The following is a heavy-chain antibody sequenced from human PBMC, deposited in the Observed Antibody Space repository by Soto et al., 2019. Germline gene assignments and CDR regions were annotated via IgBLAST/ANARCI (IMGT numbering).Heavy chain of an antibody. Sequence: ASVKVSCKVSGYTLTELSMHWVRQAPGKGLEWMGGFDPEDGETIYAQKFQGRVTMTEDTSTDTAYMELSSLRSEDTAVYYCATSGREVRGGRWYYYYGMDVWGQGTTVTVSS. J-gene: IGHJ6*02. V-gene: IGHV1-24*01. CDR3: ATSGREVRGGRWYYYYGMDV. D-gene: IGHD3-10*01. CDR2: FDPEDGET. CDR1: GYTLTELS.